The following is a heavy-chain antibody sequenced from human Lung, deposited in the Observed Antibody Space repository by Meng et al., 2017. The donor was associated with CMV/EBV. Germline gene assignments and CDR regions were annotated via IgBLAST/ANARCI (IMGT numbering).Heavy chain of an antibody. CDR2: IKDDGSAM. CDR3: YMGHYSGA. Sequence: GEXXKISCAASGFTFRNFWMNWVRQAPGKGLEWVANIKDDGSAMYYVDSVKGGFTISRDNAKDSPYLEMNSLRDEDTAVYYCYMGHYSGAWDKGTLVTVSS. J-gene: IGHJ5*02. V-gene: IGHV3-7*01. D-gene: IGHD2-21*01. CDR1: GFTFRNFW.